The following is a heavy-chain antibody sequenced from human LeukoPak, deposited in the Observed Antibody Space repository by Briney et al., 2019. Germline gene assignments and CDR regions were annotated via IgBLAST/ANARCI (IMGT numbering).Heavy chain of an antibody. CDR3: ARDHGLSSSSSHDY. V-gene: IGHV3-48*01. CDR1: GFAFSPYS. J-gene: IGHJ4*02. D-gene: IGHD6-6*01. Sequence: GGSLRLSCAASGFAFSPYSMNWVRQAPGKGLEWVSYISSGSTTIYYADSVKGRFTISRDNAKNSLYLQMNSLRAEDTAVYYCARDHGLSSSSSHDYWGQGTWSPSPQ. CDR2: ISSGSTTI.